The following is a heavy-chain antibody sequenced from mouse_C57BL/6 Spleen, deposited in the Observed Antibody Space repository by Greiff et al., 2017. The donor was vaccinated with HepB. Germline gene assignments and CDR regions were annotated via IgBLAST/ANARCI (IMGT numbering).Heavy chain of an antibody. CDR1: GYTFTSYW. D-gene: IGHD6-5*01. V-gene: IGHV1-50*01. CDR2: IDPSDSYT. J-gene: IGHJ3*01. Sequence: VQLQQSGAELVKPGASVKLSCKASGYTFTSYWMQWVKQRPGQGLEWIGEIDPSDSYTNYNQKFKGKATLTVDTSSSTAYMQLSSLTSEDSAVYYCARRGLTWFAYWGQGTLVTVSA. CDR3: ARRGLTWFAY.